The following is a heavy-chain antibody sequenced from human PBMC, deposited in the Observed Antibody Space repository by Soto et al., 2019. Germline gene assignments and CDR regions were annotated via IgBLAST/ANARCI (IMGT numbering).Heavy chain of an antibody. Sequence: GGSLRLSCAASGFTFSSYAMHWVRQAPGKGLEWVAVISYDGSNKYYADSVKGRFTISRDNSKNTLYLQMNSLRAEDTAVYYCARDQDGYNMTIFDYWGQGTLVTVSS. V-gene: IGHV3-30-3*01. CDR2: ISYDGSNK. D-gene: IGHD5-12*01. CDR3: ARDQDGYNMTIFDY. J-gene: IGHJ4*02. CDR1: GFTFSSYA.